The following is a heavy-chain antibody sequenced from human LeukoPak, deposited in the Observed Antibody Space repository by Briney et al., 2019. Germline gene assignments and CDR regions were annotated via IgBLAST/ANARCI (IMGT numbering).Heavy chain of an antibody. D-gene: IGHD2-15*01. CDR2: IKQDGSEK. CDR1: GFTFSSYW. J-gene: IGHJ4*02. CDR3: ARDTPSLPIDY. V-gene: IGHV3-7*01. Sequence: GGSLRLSCAASGFTFSSYWMSWVRQAPGKGLEWVANIKQDGSEKYYVDSVKGRLTISRDNAKNSLYLQMNSLRAEDTAVYYCARDTPSLPIDYWGQGTLVTVSS.